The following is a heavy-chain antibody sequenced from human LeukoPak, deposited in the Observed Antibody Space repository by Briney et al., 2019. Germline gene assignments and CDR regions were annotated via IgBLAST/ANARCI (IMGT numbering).Heavy chain of an antibody. CDR1: GGSFSGYH. Sequence: SETLSLTCAVYGGSFSGYHWSWIRQPPGKGLEWIGEINHSGSTNYNPSLKSRVTISVDTSRNQFSLKLSSVTAADTAVYYSARGPNDSSGYLIDYWGQGTLVTVSS. D-gene: IGHD3-22*01. CDR2: INHSGST. CDR3: ARGPNDSSGYLIDY. J-gene: IGHJ4*02. V-gene: IGHV4-34*01.